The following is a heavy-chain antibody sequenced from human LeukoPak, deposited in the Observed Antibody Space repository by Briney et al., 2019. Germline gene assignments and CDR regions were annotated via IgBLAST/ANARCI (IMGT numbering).Heavy chain of an antibody. CDR3: ARGYDSSGYYPDY. J-gene: IGHJ4*02. Sequence: ASVKVSCKASGYTFTGYYMHWVRQAPGQGLEWMGWINPNSGGTNYAQKFQGWVTMTRDTSISTAYMELSRLRSDDTAVYYCARGYDSSGYYPDYWGQGTLVTVSS. CDR2: INPNSGGT. V-gene: IGHV1-2*04. D-gene: IGHD3-22*01. CDR1: GYTFTGYY.